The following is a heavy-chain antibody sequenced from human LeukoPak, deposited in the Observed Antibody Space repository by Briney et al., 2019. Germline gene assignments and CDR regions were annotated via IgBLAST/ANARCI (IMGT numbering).Heavy chain of an antibody. CDR1: GFTFSSYW. CDR2: INSDGSST. CDR3: ARDPAVRVYSSSWINWFDP. J-gene: IGHJ5*02. V-gene: IGHV3-74*01. D-gene: IGHD6-13*01. Sequence: PGGSLRLSCAASGFTFSSYWMHWVRQAPGKGLVWVSRINSDGSSTSYADSVKGRFTISRDNAKNTLYLQMNSLRAEDTAVYYCARDPAVRVYSSSWINWFDPWGQGTLVTVSS.